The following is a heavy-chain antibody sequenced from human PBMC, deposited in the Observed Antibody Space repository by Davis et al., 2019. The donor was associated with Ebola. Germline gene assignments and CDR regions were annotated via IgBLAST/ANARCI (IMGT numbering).Heavy chain of an antibody. J-gene: IGHJ4*02. CDR1: GGPFSSYS. V-gene: IGHV1-69*10. CDR3: ARGVGLGTFDY. CDR2: IIPILDIA. Sequence: SVTVSCKASGGPFSSYSISWVRQAPGQGLEWMGRIIPILDIANYAQKFQGKVTITADKSTGTAYMELSSLRSEDTAVYYCARGVGLGTFDYWGQGTLVTVSS. D-gene: IGHD7-27*01.